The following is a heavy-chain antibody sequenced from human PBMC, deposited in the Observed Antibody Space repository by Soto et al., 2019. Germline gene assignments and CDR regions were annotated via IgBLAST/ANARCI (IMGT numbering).Heavy chain of an antibody. J-gene: IGHJ5*02. Sequence: QVQLVQSGAEVKKPGASVKVSCKASGYTFTTYGISWIRQAPGQGLEWMGWISPYDGNKNYAQKVQDRVTMTTDTSTNTAYMELRSLRSDDTAIYYCAPSYDAGFAPWGQGTLVSVSS. V-gene: IGHV1-18*01. D-gene: IGHD5-12*01. CDR3: APSYDAGFAP. CDR2: ISPYDGNK. CDR1: GYTFTTYG.